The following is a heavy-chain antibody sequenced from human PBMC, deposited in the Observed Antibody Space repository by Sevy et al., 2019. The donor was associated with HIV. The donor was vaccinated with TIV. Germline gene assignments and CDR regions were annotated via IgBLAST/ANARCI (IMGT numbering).Heavy chain of an antibody. CDR1: GFAFTNYYA. CDR2: ISFDESDK. Sequence: GGSLRLSCAASGFAFTNYYAMHWVRQAPGKGLEWVALISFDESDKYYADSVKGRLTIPRDNFKNTSYLQMNSLTTEETAVYYCARPRANYVDNYFFYAMDVWGQGTTVTVSS. D-gene: IGHD4-17*01. J-gene: IGHJ6*02. CDR3: ARPRANYVDNYFFYAMDV. V-gene: IGHV3-30-3*01.